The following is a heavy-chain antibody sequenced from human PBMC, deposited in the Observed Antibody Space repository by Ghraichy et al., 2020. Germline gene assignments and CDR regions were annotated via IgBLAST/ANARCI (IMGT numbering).Heavy chain of an antibody. CDR2: ISPDSYYI. CDR3: VNAWSNFDY. V-gene: IGHV3-21*01. Sequence: GGSLRLSCAASGFTFSSYNMNWVRQAPGKGLEWVSSISPDSYYIYYADSVKGRFTVSRDNAKDSLYLQMTSLRVEDTAVYYCVNAWSNFDYWGQGTLVTVSS. J-gene: IGHJ4*02. D-gene: IGHD2-2*01. CDR1: GFTFSSYN.